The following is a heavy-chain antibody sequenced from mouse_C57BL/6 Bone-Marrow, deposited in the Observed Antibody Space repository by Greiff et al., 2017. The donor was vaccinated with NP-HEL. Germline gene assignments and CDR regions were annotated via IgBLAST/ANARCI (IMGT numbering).Heavy chain of an antibody. CDR1: GFTFSSYA. D-gene: IGHD3-1*01. J-gene: IGHJ3*01. Sequence: EVKLQESGEGLVKPGGSLKLSCAASGFTFSSYAMSWVRQTPEKRLEWVAYISSDGDYIYYADTVKGRFTISRDNARNTLYLQMSSLKSEDTAMYYCTRDRVWIAYWGQGTLVTVSA. CDR3: TRDRVWIAY. CDR2: ISSDGDYI. V-gene: IGHV5-9-1*02.